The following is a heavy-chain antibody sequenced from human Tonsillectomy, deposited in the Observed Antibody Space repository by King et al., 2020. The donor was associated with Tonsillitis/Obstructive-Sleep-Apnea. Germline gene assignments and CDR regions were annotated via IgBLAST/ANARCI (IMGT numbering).Heavy chain of an antibody. CDR1: GGSLSGYY. CDR2: INHSGST. V-gene: IGHV4-34*01. Sequence: VQLQQWGAGLLKPSETLSLTCAVYGGSLSGYYWSWIRQPPGKGLEWIGEINHSGSTNYTPSLKSRVTISVDTSKNQFSLKLSSVTAADTAVYYCARTDIVVVPAASGAYYYMDVWGKGTTVTVSS. D-gene: IGHD2-2*01. CDR3: ARTDIVVVPAASGAYYYMDV. J-gene: IGHJ6*03.